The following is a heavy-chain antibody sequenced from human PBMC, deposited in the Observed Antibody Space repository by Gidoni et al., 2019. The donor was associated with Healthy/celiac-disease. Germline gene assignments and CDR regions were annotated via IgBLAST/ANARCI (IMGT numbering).Heavy chain of an antibody. CDR2: IRSKANSYAT. Sequence: EVQLVESGGGLVQPGGSLKLSCAASGFTFSGSAMHWVRQASGKGLEWVGRIRSKANSYATAYAASVKGRFTISRDDSKNTAYLQMNSLKTEDTAVYYCTRPPNVLLWFGESPDYYGMDVWGQGTTVTVSS. CDR3: TRPPNVLLWFGESPDYYGMDV. J-gene: IGHJ6*02. V-gene: IGHV3-73*02. D-gene: IGHD3-10*01. CDR1: GFTFSGSA.